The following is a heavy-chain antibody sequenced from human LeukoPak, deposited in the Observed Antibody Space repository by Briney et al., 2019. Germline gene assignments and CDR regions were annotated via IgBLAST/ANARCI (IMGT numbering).Heavy chain of an antibody. Sequence: SVKVSCKASGGTFSSYAISWVRQAPGQGLEWMGGIIPIFGTANYAQKFQGRVTITADKPTSTAYMELSSLRSEDTAVYYCARGGFGSGSGSYYSYAFDIWGQGTMVTVSS. D-gene: IGHD3-10*01. V-gene: IGHV1-69*06. J-gene: IGHJ3*02. CDR2: IIPIFGTA. CDR3: ARGGFGSGSGSYYSYAFDI. CDR1: GGTFSSYA.